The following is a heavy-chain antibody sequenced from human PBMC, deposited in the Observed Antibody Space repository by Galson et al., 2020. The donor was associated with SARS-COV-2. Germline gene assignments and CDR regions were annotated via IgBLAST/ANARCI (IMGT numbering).Heavy chain of an antibody. CDR1: GFTFTSYD. CDR2: IGTAGDT. D-gene: IGHD4-4*01. V-gene: IGHV3-13*01. Sequence: VGSLSLSSAAPGFTFTSYDMHWVRQATGKGLEWVSAIGTAGDTYYPGSVKGRFTISRENAKNSLYLQMNSLRAGDTAVYYCARGVTVTTTGYYYYYMDVWGKGTTVTVSS. J-gene: IGHJ6*03. CDR3: ARGVTVTTTGYYYYYMDV.